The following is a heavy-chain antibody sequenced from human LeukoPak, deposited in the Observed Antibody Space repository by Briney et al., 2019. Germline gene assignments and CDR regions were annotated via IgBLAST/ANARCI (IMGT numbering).Heavy chain of an antibody. Sequence: GEPLKISCRGSGYSFTNYWIGWVRQMPGKGLEWIGIIYPSDSDAKYSPSFQGQVTISVDKSTSTAYLQWSSLKASDTAMYYCARQGFASSSTPFDYWGRGTLVTVSS. CDR1: GYSFTNYW. CDR2: IYPSDSDA. D-gene: IGHD6-6*01. V-gene: IGHV5-51*01. J-gene: IGHJ4*02. CDR3: ARQGFASSSTPFDY.